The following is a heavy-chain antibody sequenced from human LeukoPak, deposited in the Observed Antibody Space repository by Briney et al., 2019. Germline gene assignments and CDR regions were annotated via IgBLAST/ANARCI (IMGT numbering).Heavy chain of an antibody. V-gene: IGHV3-30*18. CDR2: ISYDGSNK. D-gene: IGHD5-24*01. CDR1: GFTFSTYA. Sequence: GGSLRLSCAASGFTFSTYAMSWVRQAPGKGLEWVAVISYDGSNKYYADSVKGRFTISRDNSKNTLYLQMNSLRAEDTAVYYCAKGGDGYNSAAFDIWGQGTMVTVSS. CDR3: AKGGDGYNSAAFDI. J-gene: IGHJ3*02.